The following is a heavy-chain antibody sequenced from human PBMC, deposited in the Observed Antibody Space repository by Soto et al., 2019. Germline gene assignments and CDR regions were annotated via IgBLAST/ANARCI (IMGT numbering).Heavy chain of an antibody. J-gene: IGHJ3*02. CDR2: INQSERT. Sequence: SETLSLTCAVYGGSFSGYYWTWIRQPPGKGLEWIGEINQSERTNFNPSLESRVIMSVDTSKNQFSLKLTSVTAADTAVYYCARMRDGYNSETLDIWGQGTLVTVSS. CDR1: GGSFSGYY. V-gene: IGHV4-34*01. CDR3: ARMRDGYNSETLDI. D-gene: IGHD1-1*01.